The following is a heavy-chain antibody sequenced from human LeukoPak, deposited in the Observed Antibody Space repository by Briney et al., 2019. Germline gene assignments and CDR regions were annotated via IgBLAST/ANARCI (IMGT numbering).Heavy chain of an antibody. CDR1: GYIFSNYW. V-gene: IGHV5-51*01. J-gene: IGHJ4*02. Sequence: GDSLKISCKASGYIFSNYWIGWVRQVPGKGLEWMGNIYLGGPDSRYRPSFQGQVTISADKSISTAYLQWNSLKASDTAIYYCARRGHGSSWYYFDYWGQGTLVTVSS. CDR2: IYLGGPDS. D-gene: IGHD6-13*01. CDR3: ARRGHGSSWYYFDY.